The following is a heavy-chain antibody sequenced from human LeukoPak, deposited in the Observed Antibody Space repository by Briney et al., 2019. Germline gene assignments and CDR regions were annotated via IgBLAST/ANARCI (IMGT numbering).Heavy chain of an antibody. CDR2: SSVYNGNT. V-gene: IGHV1-18*01. Sequence: ASVKVSCKASGYTFMSYGIHWLRQAPGQGLEWMGWSSVYNGNTNYAQKFQGRVTMTTDTTTSTAYMELRSLRSDDTAVYYCARGVGARRPAFDIWGQGTMVTVSS. CDR3: ARGVGARRPAFDI. J-gene: IGHJ3*02. CDR1: GYTFMSYG. D-gene: IGHD1-26*01.